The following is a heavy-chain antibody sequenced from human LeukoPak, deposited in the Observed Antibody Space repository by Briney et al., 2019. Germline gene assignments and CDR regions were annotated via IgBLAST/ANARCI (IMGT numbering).Heavy chain of an antibody. J-gene: IGHJ5*02. CDR3: ARDRGGLFDP. D-gene: IGHD6-25*01. Sequence: GGSLRLSCAASGFTFSSYSMNWVRQAPGRGLEWVSSISSSSSYIYYADSVKGRFTISRDNAKNSLYLQMNSLRAENTAVYYCARDRGGLFDPWGQGTLVTVSS. CDR1: GFTFSSYS. CDR2: ISSSSSYI. V-gene: IGHV3-21*01.